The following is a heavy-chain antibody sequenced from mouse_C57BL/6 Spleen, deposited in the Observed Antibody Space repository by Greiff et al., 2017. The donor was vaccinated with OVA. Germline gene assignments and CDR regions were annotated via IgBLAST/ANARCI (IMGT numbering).Heavy chain of an antibody. J-gene: IGHJ4*01. CDR1: GYTFTNYW. V-gene: IGHV1-63*01. Sequence: QVQLQQSGAELVRPGTSVKMSCKASGYTFTNYWIGWAKQRPGHGLEWIGDIYPGGGYTNYNEKFKGKATLTADKSSSTAYMQFSSLTSEDSAIYYCARRYDYDGYYAMDYWGQGTSVTVSS. CDR3: ARRYDYDGYYAMDY. CDR2: IYPGGGYT. D-gene: IGHD2-4*01.